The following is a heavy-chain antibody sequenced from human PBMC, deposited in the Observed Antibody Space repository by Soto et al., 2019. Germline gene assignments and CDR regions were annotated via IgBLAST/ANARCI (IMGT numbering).Heavy chain of an antibody. CDR2: IWYDGSNT. CDR1: GFTFSSYG. V-gene: IGHV3-33*01. D-gene: IGHD6-19*01. J-gene: IGHJ4*02. CDR3: ARDSHVGSGWQLTADY. Sequence: PGWSLRLSCAASGFTFSSYGMHWVRQAPGKGLEWVAVIWYDGSNTYYADSVKGRFTISRDNARNTVYLQMNNLRAEDTAVYYCARDSHVGSGWQLTADYWGQGTLVTVSS.